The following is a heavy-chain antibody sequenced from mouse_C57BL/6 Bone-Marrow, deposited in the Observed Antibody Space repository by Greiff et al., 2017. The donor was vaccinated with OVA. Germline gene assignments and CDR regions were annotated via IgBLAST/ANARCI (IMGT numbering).Heavy chain of an antibody. V-gene: IGHV5-2*01. CDR2: INSDGGST. Sequence: EVKLMESGGGLVQPGESLKLSCESNEYEFPSHDMSWVRKTPEKRLELVAAINSDGGSTYYPYTMERRFIISRDNTKKTLYLQMSSLRSEDTALYYCARLGSAYWYFDVWGTGTTVTVSS. D-gene: IGHD3-3*01. CDR3: ARLGSAYWYFDV. J-gene: IGHJ1*03. CDR1: EYEFPSHD.